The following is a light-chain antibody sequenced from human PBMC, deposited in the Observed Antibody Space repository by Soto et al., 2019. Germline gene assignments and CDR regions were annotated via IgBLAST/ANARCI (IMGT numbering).Light chain of an antibody. CDR2: AAS. CDR1: QGISSY. Sequence: DIQLTQSPSFLSASVGDRVTITCRASQGISSYLAWYQQKPGKAPKLLIYAASTLQSAVPSRFSGSGSGTEFTLTISSMQPEDFATYYCQQLNSYLTFGGGTKVEIK. J-gene: IGKJ4*01. CDR3: QQLNSYLT. V-gene: IGKV1-9*01.